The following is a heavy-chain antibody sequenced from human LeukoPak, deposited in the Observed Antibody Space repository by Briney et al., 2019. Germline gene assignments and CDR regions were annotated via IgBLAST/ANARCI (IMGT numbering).Heavy chain of an antibody. CDR3: ARETTYYYDSSGYYYGYYFDY. V-gene: IGHV4-30-4*01. J-gene: IGHJ4*02. Sequence: SETLSLTCTVSGGSISSGDSYWSWIRQPPGKGLEWIGYIYYSGSTYYNPSLKSRVTISVDTSKNQFSLKLSSVTAADTAVYYCARETTYYYDSSGYYYGYYFDYWGQGTLVTVSS. CDR1: GGSISSGDSY. CDR2: IYYSGST. D-gene: IGHD3-22*01.